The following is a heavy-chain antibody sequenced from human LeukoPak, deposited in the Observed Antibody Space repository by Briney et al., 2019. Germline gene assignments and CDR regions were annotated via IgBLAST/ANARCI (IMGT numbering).Heavy chain of an antibody. D-gene: IGHD3-9*01. CDR2: INPNSGGT. Sequence: GASVKVSCKASGYTFTGNYMHWVRQAPGQGLEWMGWINPNSGGTNYAQKFQGRVTMTRDTSISTAYMELSRLRSDDTAVYYCARDRSEILTGYYKGYYYYMDVWGKGTTVTVSS. V-gene: IGHV1-2*02. J-gene: IGHJ6*03. CDR3: ARDRSEILTGYYKGYYYYMDV. CDR1: GYTFTGNY.